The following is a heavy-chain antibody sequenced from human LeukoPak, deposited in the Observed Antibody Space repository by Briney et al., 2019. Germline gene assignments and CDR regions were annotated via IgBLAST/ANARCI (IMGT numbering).Heavy chain of an antibody. D-gene: IGHD2-2*01. CDR3: ARDGTVYSSSWYGN. CDR1: GFTFDDYA. Sequence: GGSLRLSCAASGFTFDDYAMGWVRQAPGKGPEWVGFIRSKTYGGTPEYGASVKGRFTISRDGSRGIVYLQMNSLKLPYMAVYYCARDGTVYSSSWYGNWGQGTLVTVSS. CDR2: IRSKTYGGTP. J-gene: IGHJ4*02. V-gene: IGHV3-49*04.